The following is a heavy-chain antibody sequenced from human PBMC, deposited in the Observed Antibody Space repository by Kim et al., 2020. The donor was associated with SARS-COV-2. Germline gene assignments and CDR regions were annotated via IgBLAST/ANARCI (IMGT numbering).Heavy chain of an antibody. J-gene: IGHJ6*02. D-gene: IGHD3-3*02. CDR2: IDPSDSYT. CDR3: ARHPSYVSFFGFMDV. CDR1: GYSFTSYW. Sequence: GESLKISCKGSGYSFTSYWISWVRQMPGKGLEWMGRIDPSDSYTNYSPSFQGHVTISANKSISTAYLQWSSLKASDTAMYYCARHPSYVSFFGFMDVWGQGTTVTVSS. V-gene: IGHV5-10-1*01.